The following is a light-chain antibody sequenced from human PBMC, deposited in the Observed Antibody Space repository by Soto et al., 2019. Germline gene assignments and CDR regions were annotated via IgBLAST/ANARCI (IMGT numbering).Light chain of an antibody. CDR1: QSVSSY. CDR3: QDSSTSPWP. Sequence: EIVLTQSPATLSLSPGERATLSCRASQSVSSYLAWYQQKPGQAPRLLIYDASFRASGIPDRFRGSGSGTDFTLTISSLEPEDSAVYYCQDSSTSPWPFGQGTKVEIK. CDR2: DAS. V-gene: IGKV3-11*01. J-gene: IGKJ1*01.